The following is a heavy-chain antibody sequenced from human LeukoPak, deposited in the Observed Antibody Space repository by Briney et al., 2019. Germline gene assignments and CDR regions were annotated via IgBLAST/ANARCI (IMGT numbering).Heavy chain of an antibody. CDR1: GFTFSSYA. CDR3: ARERITMIVGNWFDP. J-gene: IGHJ5*02. Sequence: GGSLRLSCAASGFTFSSYAMSWVRQAPGKGLEWVSAISGSGGSTYYADSVKGRFTISRDNAKNSLYLQMNSLRAEDTAVYYCARERITMIVGNWFDPWGQGTLVTVSS. D-gene: IGHD3-22*01. CDR2: ISGSGGST. V-gene: IGHV3-23*01.